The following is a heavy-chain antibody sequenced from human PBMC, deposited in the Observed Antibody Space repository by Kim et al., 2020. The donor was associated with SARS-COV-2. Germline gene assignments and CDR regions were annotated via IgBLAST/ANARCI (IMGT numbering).Heavy chain of an antibody. J-gene: IGHJ3*02. D-gene: IGHD3-16*01. CDR1: GFTFKNYG. CDR2: VSGGGMT. Sequence: GGSLRLSCAASGFTFKNYGMTWVRQPPGKGLEWVSGVSGGGMTYYADSVKGRFTISRDNSKSTLYVQMNTLRAEDTAIYYCARGNNYYDYDAFDIWGQGTMVTDSS. CDR3: ARGNNYYDYDAFDI. V-gene: IGHV3-23*01.